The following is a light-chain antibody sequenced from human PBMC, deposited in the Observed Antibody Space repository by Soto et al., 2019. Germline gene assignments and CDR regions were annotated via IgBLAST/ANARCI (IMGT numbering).Light chain of an antibody. Sequence: EIVLTQSPGTLSLSPGERATLSCRASQSVSSNYLAWYQQKPGQAPSLLIYDASSRPGGIPERFSGSGSGTDFTLSISRLEPEDFAVYYCQQYGSSPYSFGQGTKLEIK. V-gene: IGKV3-20*01. J-gene: IGKJ2*01. CDR2: DAS. CDR1: QSVSSNY. CDR3: QQYGSSPYS.